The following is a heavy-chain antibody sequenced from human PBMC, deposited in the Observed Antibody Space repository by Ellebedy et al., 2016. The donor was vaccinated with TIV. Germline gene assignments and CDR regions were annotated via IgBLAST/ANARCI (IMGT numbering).Heavy chain of an antibody. D-gene: IGHD6-13*01. CDR2: FNGYSGQI. CDR3: ARVRGSSSLDGFDI. J-gene: IGHJ3*02. CDR1: GYTFSSND. Sequence: ASVKVSXXASGYTFSSNDINWVRQATGQGLEWMGWFNGYSGQINYAQKFQGRVTMTRDTSTNTVYMELSSLRSDDTAVYYCARVRGSSSLDGFDIWGQGTMVTVSS. V-gene: IGHV1-8*01.